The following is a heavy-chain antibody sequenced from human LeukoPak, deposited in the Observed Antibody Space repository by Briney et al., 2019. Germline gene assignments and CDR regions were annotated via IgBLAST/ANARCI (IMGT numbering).Heavy chain of an antibody. CDR1: GGSISSYY. D-gene: IGHD2-15*01. Sequence: SETLSLTCTVSGGSISSYYWSWIRQPPGKGLEWIGYIYYSGSTNYNPSLKGRVTISVDTSKNQFSLKLSSVTAADTAVYYCARLEGGIVVVVADWGQGTLVTVSS. V-gene: IGHV4-59*08. CDR2: IYYSGST. CDR3: ARLEGGIVVVVAD. J-gene: IGHJ4*02.